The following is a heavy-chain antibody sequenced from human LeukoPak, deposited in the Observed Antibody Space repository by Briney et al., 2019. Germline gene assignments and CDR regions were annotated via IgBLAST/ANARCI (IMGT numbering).Heavy chain of an antibody. CDR3: AGGRSGSWFWGYEFDI. D-gene: IGHD6-13*01. J-gene: IGHJ3*02. V-gene: IGHV4-59*11. Sequence: PSETLSLTCSLPGASTGRHYWSWIRKTPGRGLEWIGYVYFTGGTHYNPSLKSRVTISVDTSKNQFSLKLSSVTAADTAVYYCAGGRSGSWFWGYEFDIWGQGTMVTVSS. CDR2: VYFTGGT. CDR1: GASTGRHY.